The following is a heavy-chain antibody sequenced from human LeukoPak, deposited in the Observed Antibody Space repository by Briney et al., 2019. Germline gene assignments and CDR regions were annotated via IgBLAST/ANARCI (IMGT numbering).Heavy chain of an antibody. V-gene: IGHV1-2*02. CDR3: ARGIVATDPGAFDI. Sequence: GASVKISCKASGYTFTGYYMHWVRQAPGQGLEWMGWINPNSGGTNYAQKFQGRVTMTRDTSISTAYMELSRLRSDDTAVYYCARGIVATDPGAFDIWGQGTMVTVSS. CDR1: GYTFTGYY. D-gene: IGHD5-12*01. CDR2: INPNSGGT. J-gene: IGHJ3*02.